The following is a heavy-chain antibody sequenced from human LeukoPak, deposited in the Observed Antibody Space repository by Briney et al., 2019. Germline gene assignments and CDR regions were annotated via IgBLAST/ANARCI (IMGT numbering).Heavy chain of an antibody. Sequence: GGSLRLSCAASGFTVSSNYMSWVRQAPGKGLEWVSVIYSGGSTYYADSVKGRFTISRHNSENTLYLQMNSLRAEDTAVYYCARDRRQYSSSFYYYGMDVWGQGTTVTVSS. V-gene: IGHV3-53*04. CDR1: GFTVSSNY. CDR2: IYSGGST. CDR3: ARDRRQYSSSFYYYGMDV. D-gene: IGHD6-6*01. J-gene: IGHJ6*02.